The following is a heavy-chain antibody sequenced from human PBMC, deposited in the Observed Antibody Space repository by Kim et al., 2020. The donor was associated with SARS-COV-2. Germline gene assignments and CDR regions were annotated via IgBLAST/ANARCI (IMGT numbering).Heavy chain of an antibody. CDR2: INNSGST. CDR1: GGSFSGYY. J-gene: IGHJ6*01. CDR3: ARGRVAASSGHPSGLDV. D-gene: IGHD6-19*01. V-gene: IGHV4-34*01. Sequence: SETLSLTCAVYGGSFSGYYWSWIRQPPGKGLEWIGEINNSGSTNYNPSLKSRVTISVDTSKNQFSLKLSSVTAADTAVYYCARGRVAASSGHPSGLDVWG.